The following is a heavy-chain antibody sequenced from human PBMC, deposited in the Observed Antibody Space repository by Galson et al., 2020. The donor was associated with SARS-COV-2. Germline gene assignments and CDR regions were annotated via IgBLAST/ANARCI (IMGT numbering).Heavy chain of an antibody. V-gene: IGHV4-39*07. J-gene: IGHJ4*02. CDR3: ATWISSAGAWGIDY. CDR1: GGSISNGNNY. Sequence: SETLSLTCTVSGGSISNGNNYWAWIRQPPGKGLEWIGNIYYSGSTSYTPPLKSRVTISVDRSKDQFSLKLSSVTAADTAMYYCATWISSAGAWGIDYWGQGTLVTVSS. D-gene: IGHD3-16*01. CDR2: IYYSGST.